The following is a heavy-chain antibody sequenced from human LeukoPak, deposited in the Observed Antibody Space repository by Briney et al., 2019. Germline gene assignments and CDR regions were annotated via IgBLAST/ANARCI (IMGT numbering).Heavy chain of an antibody. CDR1: GGSISRYY. CDR3: ARSDYHNSGSHTVFDAFDI. CDR2: IDDSGNT. J-gene: IGHJ3*02. V-gene: IGHV4-59*01. Sequence: YPSETLSLTCTVSGGSISRYYWSWIRRPPGKGLEWIGYIDDSGNTNYNPSLKSQVTISVDKSKNQFSLKLSFVTAADTAMYYCARSDYHNSGSHTVFDAFDIWGQGTRVTVSS. D-gene: IGHD3-10*01.